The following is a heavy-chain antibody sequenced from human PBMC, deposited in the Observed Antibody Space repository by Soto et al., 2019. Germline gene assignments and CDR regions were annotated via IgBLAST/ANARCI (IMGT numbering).Heavy chain of an antibody. CDR2: ISSSSSYI. CDR3: ARALVAAGTYYYYGMDV. D-gene: IGHD6-13*01. J-gene: IGHJ6*02. V-gene: IGHV3-21*01. CDR1: GFTFSSYS. Sequence: GGSLRLSCAASGFTFSSYSMNWVRQAPGKGLEWVSSISSSSSYIYYADSVKGRFTISRDNAKNSLYLQMNSLRAEDTAVYYCARALVAAGTYYYYGMDVWGQGTTVTVSS.